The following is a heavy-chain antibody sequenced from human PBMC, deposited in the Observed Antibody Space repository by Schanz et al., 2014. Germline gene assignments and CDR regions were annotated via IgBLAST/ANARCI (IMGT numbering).Heavy chain of an antibody. CDR1: RFTFSDYW. D-gene: IGHD3-16*01. CDR2: MNQDGSVK. CDR3: ARGTPFLCDY. Sequence: EVQLVESGGGLVQPGGSLRLSCAASRFTFSDYWMSWVRQAPGKGLEWVANMNQDGSVKNYVDSVKGRFTISRDNAKNSLYLQMNSLRAEDTAVYYCARGTPFLCDYWGQGTLVTVSS. V-gene: IGHV3-7*01. J-gene: IGHJ4*02.